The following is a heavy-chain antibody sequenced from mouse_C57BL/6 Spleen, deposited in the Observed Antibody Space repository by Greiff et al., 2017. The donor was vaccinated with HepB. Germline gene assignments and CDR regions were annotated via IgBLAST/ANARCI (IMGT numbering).Heavy chain of an antibody. CDR2: IWSGGST. Sequence: VQLQQSGPGLVQPSQSLSITCTVSGFSLTSYGVHWVRQSPGKGLEWLGVIWSGGSTDYNAAFISRLSISKDNSKSQVFFKMNSLQADDTAIYYCASPIITTVVAYYAMDYWGQGTSVTVSS. CDR1: GFSLTSYG. J-gene: IGHJ4*01. CDR3: ASPIITTVVAYYAMDY. V-gene: IGHV2-2*01. D-gene: IGHD1-1*01.